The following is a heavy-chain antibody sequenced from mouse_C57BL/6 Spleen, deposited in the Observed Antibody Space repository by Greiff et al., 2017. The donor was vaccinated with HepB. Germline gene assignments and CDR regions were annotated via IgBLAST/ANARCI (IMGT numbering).Heavy chain of an antibody. V-gene: IGHV5-9-1*02. D-gene: IGHD1-1*02. J-gene: IGHJ3*01. CDR3: TRDQGGTWFAY. CDR1: GFTFSSYA. CDR2: ISSGGDYI. Sequence: EVMLVESGESLVKPGGSLKLSCAASGFTFSSYAMSWVRQTPEKRLEWVAYISSGGDYIYYADTVKGRFTISRDNARNTLYLQMSSLKSEDTAMYYCTRDQGGTWFAYWGQGTLVTVSA.